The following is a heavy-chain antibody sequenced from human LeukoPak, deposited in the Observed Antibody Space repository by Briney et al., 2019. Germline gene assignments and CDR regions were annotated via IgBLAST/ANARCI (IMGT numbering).Heavy chain of an antibody. V-gene: IGHV3-23*01. J-gene: IGHJ4*02. Sequence: PGGSLRLSCAASGFTFSSYAMSWVRQAPGKGLEWVSAISGSGGNTYYADSVKGRFTISRDNSKNTLYLQMNSLRAEDTAVYYCAKEGAPIQLWAPLDYWGQGTLVTVSS. D-gene: IGHD5-18*01. CDR2: ISGSGGNT. CDR1: GFTFSSYA. CDR3: AKEGAPIQLWAPLDY.